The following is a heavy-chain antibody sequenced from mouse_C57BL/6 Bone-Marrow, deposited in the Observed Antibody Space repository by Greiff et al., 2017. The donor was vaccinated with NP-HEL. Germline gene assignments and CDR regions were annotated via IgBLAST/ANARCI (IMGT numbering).Heavy chain of an antibody. J-gene: IGHJ2*01. CDR2: IDPETGGT. CDR1: GYTFTDYE. CDR3: TSWYYYDSSYGYFDY. Sequence: VQLQQSGAELVRPGASVTLSCKASGYTFTDYEMHWVKQTPVHGLEWIGAIDPETGGTAYNQTLKGKGMLTADKSSSTACVELRSMTSEDSAVYYCTSWYYYDSSYGYFDYWGQGTTLTVSS. D-gene: IGHD1-1*01. V-gene: IGHV1-15*01.